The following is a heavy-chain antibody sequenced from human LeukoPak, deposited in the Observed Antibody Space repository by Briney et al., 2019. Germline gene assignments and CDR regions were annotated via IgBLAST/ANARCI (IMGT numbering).Heavy chain of an antibody. Sequence: PGGSLKLSCAASGLTFSGSGIHWVRQAPGKGLEWLGRIGRQGDSDATRYAASLKGKFTISRVDSRNTAYLQMNSLKTGDTAVYYCAGDYNFLTGLNYWGQGTLVTVSS. CDR3: AGDYNFLTGLNY. J-gene: IGHJ4*02. D-gene: IGHD3-9*01. CDR1: GLTFSGSG. V-gene: IGHV3-73*01. CDR2: IGRQGDSDAT.